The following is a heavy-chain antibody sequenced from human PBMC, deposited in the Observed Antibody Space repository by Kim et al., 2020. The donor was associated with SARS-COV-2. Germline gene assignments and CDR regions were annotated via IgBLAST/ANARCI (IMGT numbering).Heavy chain of an antibody. CDR2: INAGNGNT. D-gene: IGHD3-10*01. CDR1: GYTFTSYA. CDR3: ARVLLWFGAISHDYAFDI. J-gene: IGHJ3*02. Sequence: ASVKVSCKASGYTFTSYAMHWVRQAPGQRLEWMGWINAGNGNTKYSQKFQGRVTITRDTSASTAYMELSSLRSEDTAVYYCARVLLWFGAISHDYAFDIWGQGTMVTVSS. V-gene: IGHV1-3*01.